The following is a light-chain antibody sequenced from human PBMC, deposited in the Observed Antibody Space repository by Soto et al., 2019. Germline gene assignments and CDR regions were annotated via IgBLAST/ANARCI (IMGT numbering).Light chain of an antibody. J-gene: IGKJ1*01. CDR2: EAS. Sequence: DIQMTQSPSTLSASVGDRVTITCRASQSISTWLAWYQQKPGKAPKLLIYEASSLESGVPSRFIGSGSGTEYSRTISSLQPDEFASYYWQQYNSYPRAFGQGTKVEIK. CDR1: QSISTW. CDR3: QQYNSYPRA. V-gene: IGKV1-5*03.